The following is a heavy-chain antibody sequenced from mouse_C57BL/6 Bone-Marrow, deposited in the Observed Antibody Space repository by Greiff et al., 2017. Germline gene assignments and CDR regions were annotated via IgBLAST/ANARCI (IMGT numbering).Heavy chain of an antibody. CDR3: AFYGSSPFDY. V-gene: IGHV1-82*01. J-gene: IGHJ2*01. Sequence: QVQLQQSGPELVKPGASVKISCKASGYAFSSSWMNWVKQRPGKGLEWIGRIYPGDGDTNYNGKFKGKATLTADKSSSTAYMQLSSLTSEDSAVYFCAFYGSSPFDYWGQGTTLTVSS. D-gene: IGHD1-1*01. CDR1: GYAFSSSW. CDR2: IYPGDGDT.